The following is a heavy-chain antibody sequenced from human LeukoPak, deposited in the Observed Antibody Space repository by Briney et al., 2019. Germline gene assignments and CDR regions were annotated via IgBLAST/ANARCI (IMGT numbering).Heavy chain of an antibody. CDR2: ISSSGGST. CDR1: GFTVSSNY. D-gene: IGHD6-13*01. J-gene: IGHJ4*02. CDR3: AKDRGSSSWYVDS. Sequence: GGSLRLSCAASGFTVSSNYMSWVRQAPGKGLEWVSGISSSGGSTYYADAVKGRFTISRDNSKNTLYLQMNSLRAEDTAVYYCAKDRGSSSWYVDSWGQGTLVTVSS. V-gene: IGHV3-23*01.